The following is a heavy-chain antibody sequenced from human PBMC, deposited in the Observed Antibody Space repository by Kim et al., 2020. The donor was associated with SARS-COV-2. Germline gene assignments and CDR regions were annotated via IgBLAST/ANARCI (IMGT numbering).Heavy chain of an antibody. V-gene: IGHV4-31*03. D-gene: IGHD3-3*01. CDR3: ARAHRTSFGVVEYMDV. CDR2: IYYSGST. Sequence: SETLSLTCTVSGGSISSGGYYWSWIRQHPGKGLEWIGYIYYSGSTYYNPTLKSRVTISVDTSKNQFSQKLRPVTAADTAVYYCARAHRTSFGVVEYMDVWGQGTTVTLS. J-gene: IGHJ6*02. CDR1: GGSISSGGYY.